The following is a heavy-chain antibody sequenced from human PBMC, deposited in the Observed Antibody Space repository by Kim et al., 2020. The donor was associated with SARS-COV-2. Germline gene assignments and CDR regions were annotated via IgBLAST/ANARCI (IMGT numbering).Heavy chain of an antibody. J-gene: IGHJ1*01. CDR1: GFTFSSYG. Sequence: GGSLRLSCAASGFTFSSYGMHWVRQAPGKGLEWVAVISYDGSNKYYADSVKGRFTISRDNSKNTLYLQMNSLRAEDTAVYYCAKDLAVAGTSKYFQHWGQGTLVTVSS. CDR3: AKDLAVAGTSKYFQH. CDR2: ISYDGSNK. D-gene: IGHD6-19*01. V-gene: IGHV3-30*18.